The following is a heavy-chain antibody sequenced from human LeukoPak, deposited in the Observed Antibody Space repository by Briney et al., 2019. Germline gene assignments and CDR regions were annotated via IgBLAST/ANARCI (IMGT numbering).Heavy chain of an antibody. CDR2: INPSGGST. CDR1: GYTFTSYY. D-gene: IGHD6-19*01. J-gene: IGHJ4*02. Sequence: ASVKVSCKASGYTFTSYYTHWVRQAPGQGLEWMGIINPSGGSTSYAQKFQGRVTMTRDTSTSTVYMELSSLRSEDTAVYCCAKAVAGPPGQYYFDYWGQGTLVTVSS. CDR3: AKAVAGPPGQYYFDY. V-gene: IGHV1-46*01.